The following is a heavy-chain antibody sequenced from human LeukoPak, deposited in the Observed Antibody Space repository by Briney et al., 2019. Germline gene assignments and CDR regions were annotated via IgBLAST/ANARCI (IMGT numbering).Heavy chain of an antibody. CDR2: ISGTGGST. CDR1: GFTFSTFA. J-gene: IGHJ2*01. Sequence: GGSLRLSCAASGFTFSTFAMTWVRQAPGKGLEWVSTISGTGGSTYYADSVKGRFTISRDNSKNTLYLQMNSLRAEDTAVYYCATPPEGIAAAGNDWYFDLWGRGTLVTVSS. CDR3: ATPPEGIAAAGNDWYFDL. V-gene: IGHV3-23*01. D-gene: IGHD6-13*01.